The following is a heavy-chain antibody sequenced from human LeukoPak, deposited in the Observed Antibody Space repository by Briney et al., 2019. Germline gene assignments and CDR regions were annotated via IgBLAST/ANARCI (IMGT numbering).Heavy chain of an antibody. CDR1: GGSFSGYY. Sequence: PSETLSLTCAIYGGSFSGYYWSWIRQPPGKGLEWIGEINYSGSTNYNPSLKSRVTISVDTSKNQFSLKLSSVTAADTAVYYRASHCSGGSCYSGYYYYYGMDVWGQGTTVIVSS. J-gene: IGHJ6*02. D-gene: IGHD2-15*01. CDR3: ASHCSGGSCYSGYYYYYGMDV. CDR2: INYSGST. V-gene: IGHV4-34*01.